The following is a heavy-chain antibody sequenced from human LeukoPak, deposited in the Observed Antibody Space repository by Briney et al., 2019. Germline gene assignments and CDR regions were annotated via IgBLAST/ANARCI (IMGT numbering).Heavy chain of an antibody. CDR1: GGPFSGYY. J-gene: IGHJ4*02. V-gene: IGHV4-34*01. D-gene: IGHD2-2*01. CDR3: ARATNDCSSTSCSLYYFDY. CDR2: INHSGST. Sequence: SETLSLTCAVYGGPFSGYYWSWIRQPPGKGLEWIGEINHSGSTNYNPSLKSRVTISVDTSKNQFSLKLSSVTAADTAVYYCARATNDCSSTSCSLYYFDYWGQGTLVTVSS.